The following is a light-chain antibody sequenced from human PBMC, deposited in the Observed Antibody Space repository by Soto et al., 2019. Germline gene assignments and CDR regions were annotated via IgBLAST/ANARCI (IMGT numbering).Light chain of an antibody. CDR3: QHSYSTLSST. CDR2: AAS. CDR1: ESISRH. V-gene: IGKV1-39*01. J-gene: IGKJ5*01. Sequence: DIQMTQSPSSLSASVGDRVTITCRASESISRHLNWYQQKPGKAPKLLIYAASSLQNGVPSRFSGGGSGTDFSLTISNLQPEDFATYSCQHSYSTLSSTFGQGTRLEIK.